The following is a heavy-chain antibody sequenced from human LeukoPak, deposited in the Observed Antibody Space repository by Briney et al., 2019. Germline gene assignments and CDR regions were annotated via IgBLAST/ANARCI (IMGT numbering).Heavy chain of an antibody. CDR1: DYSITNGYY. CDR3: ARGKYYYGSGTYYTRSYDWYFDL. V-gene: IGHV4-38-2*02. J-gene: IGHJ2*01. CDR2: IYYSGST. Sequence: SETLSLTCTVSDYSITNGYYWGWIRQPPGKGLEWIGSIYYSGSTYYNPSLKSRVTISVDTSKNQFSLKLSSVTAADTAVYYCARGKYYYGSGTYYTRSYDWYFDLWGRGTLVTVSS. D-gene: IGHD3-10*01.